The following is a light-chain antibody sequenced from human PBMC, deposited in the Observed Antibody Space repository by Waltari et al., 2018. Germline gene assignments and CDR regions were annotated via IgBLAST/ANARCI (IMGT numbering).Light chain of an antibody. CDR3: SSYTTNKTPV. Sequence: QPALTQPASVSGSPGPSITISCTGSSSDIGGYDYVSWYQQHPGKAPKLIIYDVTKRPAGISSRFSGSKSGNTASLTISGLQAEDEADYYCSSYTTNKTPVIGGGTKVTVL. V-gene: IGLV2-14*03. J-gene: IGLJ2*01. CDR1: SSDIGGYDY. CDR2: DVT.